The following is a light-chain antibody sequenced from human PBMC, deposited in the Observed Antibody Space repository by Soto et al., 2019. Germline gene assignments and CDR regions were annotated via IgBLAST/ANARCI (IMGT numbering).Light chain of an antibody. CDR2: DVS. CDR3: CSYAGSPRYV. V-gene: IGLV2-11*01. CDR1: SSDVGGYNY. J-gene: IGLJ1*01. Sequence: QSALTQPRSVSGSPGQSVTISCTVTSSDVGGYNYVSWYQQHPGKAPKGMIYDVSERPSGVPDRFSGSKSGNTASLTISGLQAEDEADYYCCSYAGSPRYVFGTGTKITVL.